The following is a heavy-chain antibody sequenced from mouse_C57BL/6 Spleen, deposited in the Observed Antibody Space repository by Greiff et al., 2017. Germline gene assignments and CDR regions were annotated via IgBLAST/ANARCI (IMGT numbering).Heavy chain of an antibody. CDR2: ISDGGSYT. CDR1: GFTFSSYA. J-gene: IGHJ3*01. CDR3: AREQGWFAY. V-gene: IGHV5-4*01. Sequence: DVHLVESGGGLVKPGGSLKLSCAASGFTFSSYAMSWVRQTPEKRLEWVATISDGGSYTYYPDNVKGRFTIARDNAKNNLYLQMSHLKSEDTAMYYCAREQGWFAYWGQGTLVTVSA.